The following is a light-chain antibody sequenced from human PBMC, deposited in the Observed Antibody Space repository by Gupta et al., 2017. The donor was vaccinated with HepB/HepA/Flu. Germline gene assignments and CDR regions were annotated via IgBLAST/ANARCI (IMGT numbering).Light chain of an antibody. Sequence: PGERVTLSCRASQSVSSSYLTWYQQKPGQAPRLLIYGASTRATSIPARFSGSGSGTDFTLTISSLQPEDFAVYYCQQDYNLPWLTFVGGTKVEIK. CDR1: QSVSSSY. CDR3: QQDYNLPWLT. J-gene: IGKJ4*01. V-gene: IGKV3-7*04. CDR2: GAS.